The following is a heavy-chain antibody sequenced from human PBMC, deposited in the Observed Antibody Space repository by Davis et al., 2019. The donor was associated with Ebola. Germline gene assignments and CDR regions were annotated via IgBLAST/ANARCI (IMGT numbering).Heavy chain of an antibody. CDR3: AREGPMAYTSGWYNFFDY. V-gene: IGHV1-69*13. D-gene: IGHD6-19*01. CDR1: GGTFSNYA. Sequence: SVKVSCKASGGTFSNYAISWVRQAPGQGLEWMGGIIPILASANYAQNFQGRVTITADESTSTVYMDLSSLTSEDTAVYYCAREGPMAYTSGWYNFFDYWGQGTLVTVSS. CDR2: IIPILASA. J-gene: IGHJ4*02.